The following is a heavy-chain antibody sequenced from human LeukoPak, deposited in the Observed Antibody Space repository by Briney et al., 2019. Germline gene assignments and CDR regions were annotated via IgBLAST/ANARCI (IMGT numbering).Heavy chain of an antibody. CDR2: IIPIFGTA. V-gene: IGHV1-69*01. D-gene: IGHD6-13*01. Sequence: SVKVSCKASGGTFRSYAISWVRQAPGQGLEWMGGIIPIFGTANYAQKFQGRVTITADESTSTAYMELSSLRSEDTAVYYCARDLSEYSSSWYPTVGYWGQGTLVTVSS. CDR1: GGTFRSYA. CDR3: ARDLSEYSSSWYPTVGY. J-gene: IGHJ4*02.